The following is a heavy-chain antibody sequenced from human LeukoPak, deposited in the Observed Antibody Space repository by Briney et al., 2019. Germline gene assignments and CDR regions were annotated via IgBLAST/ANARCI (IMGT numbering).Heavy chain of an antibody. D-gene: IGHD6-19*01. J-gene: IGHJ4*02. V-gene: IGHV3-23*01. CDR2: INGSGSST. CDR3: AKDDHGGSGWRDYFDY. Sequence: GGSLRLSCVASGLSFSRYAMSWVRQAPGKGLEWVSTINGSGSSTYYADSVKGRFTISRDSSKNTLYLQRNSLRAEDTAVYYCAKDDHGGSGWRDYFDYWGQGTLVTVSS. CDR1: GLSFSRYA.